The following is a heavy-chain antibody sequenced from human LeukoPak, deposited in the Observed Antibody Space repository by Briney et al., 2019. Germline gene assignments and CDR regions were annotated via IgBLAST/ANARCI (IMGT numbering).Heavy chain of an antibody. CDR2: IYYSGST. Sequence: SETLSLTCTVSGGSISSYYWSWIRQPPGKGLEWVGYIYYSGSTNYNPSLKSRVTISVDTSKNQFSLKLSSVTAADTAVYYCARAMRVEEGFDYWGQGTLVTVSS. CDR3: ARAMRVEEGFDY. V-gene: IGHV4-59*01. CDR1: GGSISSYY. D-gene: IGHD3-22*01. J-gene: IGHJ4*02.